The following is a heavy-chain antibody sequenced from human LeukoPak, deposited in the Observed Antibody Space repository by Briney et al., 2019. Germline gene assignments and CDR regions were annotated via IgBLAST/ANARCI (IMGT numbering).Heavy chain of an antibody. CDR1: GYTFTSYD. D-gene: IGHD2-15*01. Sequence: ASVKVSFKASGYTFTSYDINWVRQATGQGLEWMGWMNPNSGNTGYAQKFQGRVTMTRNTSISTAYMELSSLRSEDTAVYYCARGKDIVGRSLVRILGYWGQGTLVTVSS. V-gene: IGHV1-8*01. CDR2: MNPNSGNT. CDR3: ARGKDIVGRSLVRILGY. J-gene: IGHJ4*02.